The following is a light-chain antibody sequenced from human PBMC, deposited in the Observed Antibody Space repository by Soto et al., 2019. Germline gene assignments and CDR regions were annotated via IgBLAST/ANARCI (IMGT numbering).Light chain of an antibody. CDR1: QIVSDN. Sequence: EIVLTHSPGTLSLSPGGRATLSGRPSQIVSDNYLAWYQQKPGQAPRIXVYGASTRATGIPARFSGSGSGTEFTLTISSLKSEDFEVYYCQQYNNWPRTFGQGTKVDI. J-gene: IGKJ1*01. V-gene: IGKV3-15*01. CDR2: GAS. CDR3: QQYNNWPRT.